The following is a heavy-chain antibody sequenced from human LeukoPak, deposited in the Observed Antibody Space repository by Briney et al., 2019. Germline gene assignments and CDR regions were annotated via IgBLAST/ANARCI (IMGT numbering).Heavy chain of an antibody. D-gene: IGHD3-22*01. J-gene: IGHJ4*02. Sequence: SETLSLTCTVSGGSISSGSYYWSWIRQPPGKGLEWIGEINHSGSTNYNPSLKSRVTISVDTSKNQFSLKLSSVTAADTAVYYCARGRPVVVTIDYWGQGTLVTVSS. CDR2: INHSGST. CDR1: GGSISSGSYY. V-gene: IGHV4-39*07. CDR3: ARGRPVVVTIDY.